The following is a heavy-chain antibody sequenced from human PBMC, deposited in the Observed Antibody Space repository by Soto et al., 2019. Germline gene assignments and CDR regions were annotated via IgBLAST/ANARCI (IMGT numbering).Heavy chain of an antibody. Sequence: ASVKVSCKACGDSFTSYAMHWVRQAPGQRLEWMGWINAGHAQKFQGRVTMTRDTSTSTVYMELSSLRSEDTAVYYCAKDPSGYYERKGLHDYWGQGTRVTVSS. D-gene: IGHD3-22*01. CDR3: AKDPSGYYERKGLHDY. J-gene: IGHJ4*02. CDR1: GDSFTSYA. V-gene: IGHV1-3*01. CDR2: INAGHA.